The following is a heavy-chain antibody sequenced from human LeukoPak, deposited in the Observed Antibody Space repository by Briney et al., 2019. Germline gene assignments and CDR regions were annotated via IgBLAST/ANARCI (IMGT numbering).Heavy chain of an antibody. D-gene: IGHD3-10*01. CDR3: VGFAEATFAFDI. J-gene: IGHJ3*02. Sequence: PSETLSLTCTVSGGSISSYFWTWIRQPPGKGLEWIGYVYYSGSTNYNPSLKSRVTISVDTSKNQFSLKLSSVTAADMAVYARVGFAEATFAFDIWGQGTLVTVSS. V-gene: IGHV4-59*01. CDR1: GGSISSYF. CDR2: VYYSGST.